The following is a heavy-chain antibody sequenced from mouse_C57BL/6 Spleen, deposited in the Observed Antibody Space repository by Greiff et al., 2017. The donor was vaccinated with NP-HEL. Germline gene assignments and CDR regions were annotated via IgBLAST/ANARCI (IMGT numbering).Heavy chain of an antibody. CDR3: TKGLYYYGSSYAFAY. CDR2: IDPETGGT. V-gene: IGHV1-15*01. Sequence: VQLQQSGAELVRPGASVTLSCKASGYTFTDYEMHWVKQTPVHGLEWIGAIDPETGGTAYNQKFKGKAILTADKSSSPAYMERRSLTSEDSAVYYCTKGLYYYGSSYAFAYWGQGTLVTVSA. CDR1: GYTFTDYE. J-gene: IGHJ3*01. D-gene: IGHD1-1*01.